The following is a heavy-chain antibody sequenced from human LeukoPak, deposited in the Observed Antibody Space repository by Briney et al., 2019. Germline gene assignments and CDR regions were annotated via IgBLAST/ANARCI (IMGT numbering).Heavy chain of an antibody. J-gene: IGHJ4*02. CDR3: ARVIPVTAAVGTCFDY. CDR1: GYTFTSYY. V-gene: IGHV1-46*01. Sequence: EASVKVSCKASGYTFTSYYMHWVRQAPGQGLEWMGRINPSGGSTSYAQKFQGRVTMTRDTSISTAYMELSRLRPDDTAVYYCARVIPVTAAVGTCFDYWGQGTLVTVSS. CDR2: INPSGGST. D-gene: IGHD6-13*01.